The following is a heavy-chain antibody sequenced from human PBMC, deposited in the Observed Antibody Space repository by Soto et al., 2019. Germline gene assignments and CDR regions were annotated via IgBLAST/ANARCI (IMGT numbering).Heavy chain of an antibody. CDR1: GFTFSSYA. Sequence: PGGSLRLSCAASGFTFSSYAMSWVRQAPGKGLEWVSAISGSGGSTYYADSVKGRFTISRDNSKNTLYLQMNSLRAEDTAVYYCANTYDFWSGYYSPVFDPWGQGTLVTVSS. J-gene: IGHJ5*02. CDR3: ANTYDFWSGYYSPVFDP. D-gene: IGHD3-3*01. CDR2: ISGSGGST. V-gene: IGHV3-23*01.